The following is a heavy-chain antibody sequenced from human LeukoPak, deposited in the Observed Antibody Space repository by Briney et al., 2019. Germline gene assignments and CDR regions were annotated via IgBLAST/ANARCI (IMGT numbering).Heavy chain of an antibody. CDR2: VYTTGAGST. CDR1: GFSITRGYF. CDR3: ARGQIYDYWTPVSWKFDL. J-gene: IGHJ2*01. Sequence: SETLSLTCTVSGFSITRGYFWGWFRQPPGKGLEWIGNVYTTGAGSTYHNPSLKSRVTVSSDTSKNQVSLKLNSVTAADTAVYYCARGQIYDYWTPVSWKFDLWGRGTLVTVSS. D-gene: IGHD3-3*01. V-gene: IGHV4-38-2*02.